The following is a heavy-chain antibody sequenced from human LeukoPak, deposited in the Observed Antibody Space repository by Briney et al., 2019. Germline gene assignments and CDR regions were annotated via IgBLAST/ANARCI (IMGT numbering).Heavy chain of an antibody. V-gene: IGHV4-59*08. D-gene: IGHD3-3*01. CDR2: IYYIGGN. Sequence: SETLSLTCTVSGGSLSGYSWSWIRQPPGEGMECIGNIYYIGGNNYTPALWSRVTISVDTSKNQFSLKLNSVTAADTAVYYCARFLSTESFDIWGQGTMVTVSS. CDR1: GGSLSGYS. J-gene: IGHJ3*02. CDR3: ARFLSTESFDI.